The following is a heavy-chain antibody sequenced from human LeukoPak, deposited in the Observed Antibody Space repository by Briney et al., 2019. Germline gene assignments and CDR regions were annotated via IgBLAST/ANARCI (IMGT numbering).Heavy chain of an antibody. J-gene: IGHJ4*02. D-gene: IGHD3-10*01. Sequence: ASVKVSCKASGYTFTSYYMHWVRQAPGQGLEWMGIINPSGGSTSYAQKFQGRVTMTRDTSTSTVYMELSSLRSEDTAVYYCARGSLIRITMVPGVIIYWGQGTLVTVSS. V-gene: IGHV1-46*01. CDR1: GYTFTSYY. CDR2: INPSGGST. CDR3: ARGSLIRITMVPGVIIY.